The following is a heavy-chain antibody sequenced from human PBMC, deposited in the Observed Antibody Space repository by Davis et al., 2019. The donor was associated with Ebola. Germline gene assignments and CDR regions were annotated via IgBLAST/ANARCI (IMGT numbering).Heavy chain of an antibody. CDR1: GGSFSGYY. CDR3: ATEYSSLYYFDY. V-gene: IGHV4-34*01. J-gene: IGHJ4*02. D-gene: IGHD6-6*01. Sequence: GSLRLSCAVYGGSFSGYYWSWIRQPPGKGLEWIGEINHSGSTNYNPSLKSRVTISVDTSKNQFSLKLSSVTAADTAVYYCATEYSSLYYFDYWGQGTLVTVSS. CDR2: INHSGST.